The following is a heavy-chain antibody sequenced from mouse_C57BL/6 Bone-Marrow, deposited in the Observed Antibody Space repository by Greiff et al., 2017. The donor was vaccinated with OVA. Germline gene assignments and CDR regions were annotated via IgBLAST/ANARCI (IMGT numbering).Heavy chain of an antibody. Sequence: EVKVVESGGGLVKPGGSLKLSCAAFGFTFSDYGMHWVRQAPEKGLEWVAYISSGSSTIYYADTVKGRFTISRDNAKNTLFLQMTSLRSEDTAMYYCARDATWYFDYWGQGTTLTVSS. CDR2: ISSGSSTI. CDR3: ARDATWYFDY. D-gene: IGHD6-1*01. CDR1: GFTFSDYG. J-gene: IGHJ2*01. V-gene: IGHV5-17*01.